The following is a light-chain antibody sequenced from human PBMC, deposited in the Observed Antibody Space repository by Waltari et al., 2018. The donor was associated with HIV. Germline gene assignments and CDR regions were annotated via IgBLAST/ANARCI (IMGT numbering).Light chain of an antibody. V-gene: IGLV1-40*01. J-gene: IGLJ3*02. CDR2: CNS. Sequence: QSVLTQPPSVSGAPGQRVTISCPGSSSNIGAGYDVHWYQQLPGTAPKLLIYCNSNRPSGVPDRFSGSKSGTSASLAITGLQAEDEADYYCQSYDSSLSGPWVFGGGTKLTVL. CDR3: QSYDSSLSGPWV. CDR1: SSNIGAGYD.